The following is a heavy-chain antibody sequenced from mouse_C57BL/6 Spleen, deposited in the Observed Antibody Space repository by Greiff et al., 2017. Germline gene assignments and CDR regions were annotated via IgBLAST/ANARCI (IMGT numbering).Heavy chain of an antibody. J-gene: IGHJ2*01. CDR1: GYTFTDYY. CDR2: IYPGSGNT. D-gene: IGHD1-1*01. V-gene: IGHV1-76*01. Sequence: QVQLKESGAELVRPGASVKLSCKASGYTFTDYYINWVKQRPGQGLEWIARIYPGSGNTYYNEKFKGKATLTAEKSSSTAYMQLSSLTSEDSAVYFCARCDYYGSSWFDYWGQGTTLTVSS. CDR3: ARCDYYGSSWFDY.